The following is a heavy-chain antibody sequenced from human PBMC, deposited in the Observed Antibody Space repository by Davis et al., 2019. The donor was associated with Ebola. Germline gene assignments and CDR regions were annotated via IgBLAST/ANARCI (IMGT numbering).Heavy chain of an antibody. CDR3: ASDKALANFDSYDFDS. CDR1: GYTFSTYS. J-gene: IGHJ4*02. Sequence: AASVKVSCKASGYTFSTYSMHWVRQAPGQGLEWMGIINPTFGVTTYAQKFQGRVTLTRDTSSSTFYMELGGLISEDTAVYYCASDKALANFDSYDFDSWGLGTLVTVSS. D-gene: IGHD3-9*01. CDR2: INPTFGVT. V-gene: IGHV1-46*01.